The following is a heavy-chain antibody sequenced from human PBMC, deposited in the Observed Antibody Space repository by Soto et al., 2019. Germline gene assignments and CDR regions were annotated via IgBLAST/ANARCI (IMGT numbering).Heavy chain of an antibody. CDR3: ARLFSSGYWPFDY. Sequence: SETLSLTCAVYGGSFSGYYWSWIRQPPGKGLEWIGEINHSGDTNYNPSLKSRVTISVATSKSQFSLRLSSATAADTAVYYCARLFSSGYWPFDYWGQGTLVTVSS. V-gene: IGHV4-34*01. D-gene: IGHD3-22*01. CDR1: GGSFSGYY. CDR2: INHSGDT. J-gene: IGHJ4*02.